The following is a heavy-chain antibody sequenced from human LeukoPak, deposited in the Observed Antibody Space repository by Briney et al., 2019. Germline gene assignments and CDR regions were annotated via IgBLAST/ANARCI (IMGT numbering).Heavy chain of an antibody. CDR2: ISSGSSSI. CDR3: AKASASGWCHLLDY. CDR1: GFTFSSYT. Sequence: GRSLRLSCAASGFTFSSYTLNWVRQAPGKGLEWVSSISSGSSSIYYADSVKGRFTISRDNSKNTLYLQMNSLRAEDTAVYYCAKASASGWCHLLDYWGQGTLVTVSS. J-gene: IGHJ4*02. V-gene: IGHV3-21*04. D-gene: IGHD6-19*01.